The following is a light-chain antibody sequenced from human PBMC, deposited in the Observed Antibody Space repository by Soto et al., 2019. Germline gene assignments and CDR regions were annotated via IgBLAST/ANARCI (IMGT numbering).Light chain of an antibody. V-gene: IGKV3-20*01. Sequence: EFVLTQSPGTLSLSPGERATLSCRASQTVRNNYLAWYQQKPGQAPRLLIYDASSRATGIPDRFSGGGSGTDFTLTISRLEPEDFAVYYCQQFSSYPPTFGAGTKVDIK. CDR3: QQFSSYPPT. CDR1: QTVRNNY. CDR2: DAS. J-gene: IGKJ4*01.